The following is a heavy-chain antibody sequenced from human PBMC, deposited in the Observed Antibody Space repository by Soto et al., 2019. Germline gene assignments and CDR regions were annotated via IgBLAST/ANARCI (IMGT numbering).Heavy chain of an antibody. CDR3: AKESGSLGFDP. V-gene: IGHV3-48*01. Sequence: PGGSLRLSCAASGFTLSTYSMNWVRPAPGKGLEWVSYISSSSTTRYYADSVKGRFTVSRDSSKNTLYLQMNSLRAEDTAVYYCAKESGSLGFDPWGQGTLVTVSS. J-gene: IGHJ5*02. D-gene: IGHD3-3*01. CDR2: ISSSSTTR. CDR1: GFTLSTYS.